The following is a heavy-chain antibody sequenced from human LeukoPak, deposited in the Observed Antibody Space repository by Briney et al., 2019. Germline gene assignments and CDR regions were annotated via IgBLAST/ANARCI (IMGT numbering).Heavy chain of an antibody. CDR2: IYYSGST. CDR3: ARARGTYSSSWYDY. CDR1: GGSISSYY. J-gene: IGHJ4*02. Sequence: PSETLSLTCTVSGGSISSYYWSWIRQPPGKGLEWIEYIYYSGSTNYNPSLKSRVTISVDTSKNQFSLKLSSVTAADTAVYYCARARGTYSSSWYDYWGQGTLVTVTS. D-gene: IGHD6-13*01. V-gene: IGHV4-59*08.